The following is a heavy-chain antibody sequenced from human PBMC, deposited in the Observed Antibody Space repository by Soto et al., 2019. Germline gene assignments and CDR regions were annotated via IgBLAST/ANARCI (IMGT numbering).Heavy chain of an antibody. CDR1: GLTFSNAW. V-gene: IGHV3-48*02. Sequence: PRGSLRLSCAASGLTFSNAWMSWFRQAPGKGLEWVSYISSSSSTIYYADSVKGRFTISRDNTKNSLYLQMNSLRDEDTAVYYCAREEITMVRGVIRYYFDYWGQGTLVTVSS. D-gene: IGHD3-10*01. CDR2: ISSSSSTI. CDR3: AREEITMVRGVIRYYFDY. J-gene: IGHJ4*02.